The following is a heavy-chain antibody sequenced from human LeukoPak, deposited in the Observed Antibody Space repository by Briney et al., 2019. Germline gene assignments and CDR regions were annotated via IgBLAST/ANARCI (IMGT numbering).Heavy chain of an antibody. J-gene: IGHJ4*02. CDR1: GGSFTGGGYY. Sequence: PSETLSLTCSVSGGSFTGGGYYWSWIRQHPGKGLESIGFASYSGGTYYNPSLMSRITISVDRSQNQFSLRMRDVTAADTAVYFCATAEWEYFYFDYWGQGALVAVSS. CDR2: ASYSGGT. D-gene: IGHD1-26*01. CDR3: ATAEWEYFYFDY. V-gene: IGHV4-31*03.